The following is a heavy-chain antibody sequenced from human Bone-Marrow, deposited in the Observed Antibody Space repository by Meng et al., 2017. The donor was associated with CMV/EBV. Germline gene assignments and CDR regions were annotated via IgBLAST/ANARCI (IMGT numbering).Heavy chain of an antibody. J-gene: IGHJ5*02. CDR3: ARGAAAGTNWFDP. Sequence: GSLRLSCAVYGGSFSGYYWSWIRQPPGKGLEWIGEINHSGSTNYNPSLKSRVTISVDTSKNQFSLKLSSVTAADTAVYYCARGAAAGTNWFDPWGQGTLVTVS. D-gene: IGHD6-13*01. CDR1: GGSFSGYY. CDR2: INHSGST. V-gene: IGHV4-34*01.